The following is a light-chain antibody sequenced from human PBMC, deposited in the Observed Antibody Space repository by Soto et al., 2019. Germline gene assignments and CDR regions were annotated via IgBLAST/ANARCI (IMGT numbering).Light chain of an antibody. Sequence: DIQLTQSPSTLSAAAGDRVTITCRASQSIDNWLAWYQQKPGKAPKLLINKASNLESGVPSRFSGSGFGTEFTLTISSLQPDDFATYYCQQYNSYSMFGQGTKVDIK. V-gene: IGKV1-5*03. CDR2: KAS. J-gene: IGKJ1*01. CDR3: QQYNSYSM. CDR1: QSIDNW.